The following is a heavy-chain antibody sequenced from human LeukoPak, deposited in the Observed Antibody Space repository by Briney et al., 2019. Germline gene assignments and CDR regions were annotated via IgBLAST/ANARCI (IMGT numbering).Heavy chain of an antibody. Sequence: GASVKVSCKTSGYTFTVHYMHWVRQAPGQGLEWMGWINPSSGDTNYAQKFQGRVTMTRDTSISTAYMDLSRLRSDDTAVHYCARVPRPKYAGGQWDGDYWGQGTLVTVSS. CDR3: ARVPRPKYAGGQWDGDY. CDR1: GYTFTVHY. J-gene: IGHJ4*02. D-gene: IGHD1-26*01. V-gene: IGHV1-2*02. CDR2: INPSSGDT.